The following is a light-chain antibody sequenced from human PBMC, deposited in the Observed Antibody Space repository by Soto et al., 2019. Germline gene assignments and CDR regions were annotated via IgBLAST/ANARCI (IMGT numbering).Light chain of an antibody. J-gene: IGKJ1*01. CDR2: AAS. Sequence: DIQVTQSPSSLSASVGDRVTITCRASQSISNYLNWYQQKPMKAPKLLIYAASSLQGGVSSRFSGSGSGTDFTRTITSLQPEDFATYYCQQTYSAPWTFGQGTEVEIK. V-gene: IGKV1-39*01. CDR3: QQTYSAPWT. CDR1: QSISNY.